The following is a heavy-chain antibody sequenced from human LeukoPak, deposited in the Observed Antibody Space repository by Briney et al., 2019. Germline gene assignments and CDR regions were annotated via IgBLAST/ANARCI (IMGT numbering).Heavy chain of an antibody. CDR1: GGSISSYY. D-gene: IGHD4-17*01. V-gene: IGHV4-59*01. Sequence: SETLSLTCTVSGGSISSYYWSWIRQPPVKGLEWIGYIYYSGSTNYNPSLKSRVTISVDTSKNQFSLKLSSVTAADTAVYYCARAGATVTVFDYWGQGTLVTVSS. CDR3: ARAGATVTVFDY. J-gene: IGHJ4*02. CDR2: IYYSGST.